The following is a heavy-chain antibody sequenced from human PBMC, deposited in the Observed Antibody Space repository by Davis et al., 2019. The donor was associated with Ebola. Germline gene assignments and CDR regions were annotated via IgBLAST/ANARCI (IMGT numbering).Heavy chain of an antibody. CDR2: INPSGGST. J-gene: IGHJ5*02. CDR1: GYTFTSYY. Sequence: ASVKVSCKASGYTFTSYYMHWVRQAPGQGLEWMGIINPSGGSTSYAQKFQGRVTMTRDTSTSTVYMELSSLRSEDTAVYYCARDNSFIGNCSSTSCYGSNWFDPWGQGTLVTVSS. D-gene: IGHD2-2*01. CDR3: ARDNSFIGNCSSTSCYGSNWFDP. V-gene: IGHV1-46*01.